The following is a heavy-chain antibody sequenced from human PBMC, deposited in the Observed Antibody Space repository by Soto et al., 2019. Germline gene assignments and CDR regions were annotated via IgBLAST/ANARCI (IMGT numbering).Heavy chain of an antibody. J-gene: IGHJ6*02. Sequence: GGPLRLSCTACGFPFGNYAMYCARQASGKGLEWVSGISGGGDGTNYADSVKGRFTVSRDNAKNSLSLQMNSLRVEDTAVYFCASVPGSPGYHGLDVWGQGTTVTVSS. D-gene: IGHD6-19*01. V-gene: IGHV3-23*01. CDR3: ASVPGSPGYHGLDV. CDR2: ISGGGDGT. CDR1: GFPFGNYA.